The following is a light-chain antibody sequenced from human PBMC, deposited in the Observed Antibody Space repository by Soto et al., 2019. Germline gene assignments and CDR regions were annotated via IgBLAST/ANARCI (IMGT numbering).Light chain of an antibody. CDR2: DAS. CDR1: QSVGTF. CDR3: QQRSDWPPLT. J-gene: IGKJ4*01. Sequence: DIVLTRSPATLSLSPGERATLSCRASQSVGTFLAWYQHKPGQAPRLLIYDASNRATGTPARFSGSGSGTDFTLTISSLEPEDFAVYYCQQRSDWPPLTFGGGTKVDIK. V-gene: IGKV3-11*01.